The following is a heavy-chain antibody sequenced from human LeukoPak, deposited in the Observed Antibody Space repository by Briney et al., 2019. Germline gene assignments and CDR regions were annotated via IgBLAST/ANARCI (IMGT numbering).Heavy chain of an antibody. CDR2: IYHSGST. D-gene: IGHD2-2*01. V-gene: IGHV4-38-2*02. J-gene: IGHJ6*03. CDR3: AVIVVVPAASYYYYYYMDV. CDR1: GYSISSGYY. Sequence: PSETLSLTCTVSGYSISSGYYWGWIRPPPGKGLEWIGSIYHSGSTYYNPSLKSRVTISVDTSKNQFSLKLSSVTAADTAVYYCAVIVVVPAASYYYYYYMDVWGKGTTVTISS.